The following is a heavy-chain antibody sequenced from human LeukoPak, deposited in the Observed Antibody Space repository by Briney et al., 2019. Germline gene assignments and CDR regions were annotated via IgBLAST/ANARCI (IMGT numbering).Heavy chain of an antibody. J-gene: IGHJ4*02. CDR3: ARGGGKRWLQYGDFDY. Sequence: SQTLSLTCTVSGGSISSGSYYWSWIRQPAGKGLEWIGRIYTSGSTNYNPSLKSRVTISVDTSKNQFSLKLSPVTAADTAVYYCARGGGKRWLQYGDFDYWGQGTLVTVSS. CDR2: IYTSGST. D-gene: IGHD5-24*01. CDR1: GGSISSGSYY. V-gene: IGHV4-61*02.